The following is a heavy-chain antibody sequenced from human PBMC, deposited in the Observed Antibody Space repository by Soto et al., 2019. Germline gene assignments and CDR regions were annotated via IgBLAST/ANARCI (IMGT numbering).Heavy chain of an antibody. CDR3: ASILGEQELLGAFDI. CDR1: GFTFSSYG. V-gene: IGHV3-33*01. Sequence: GGSLRLSCAASGFTFSSYGMHWVRQAPGKGLEWVAVIWYDGSNKYYADSVKGRFTISRDNSKNTLYLQMNSLRAEDTAGYYCASILGEQELLGAFDIWGQGTMVTVSS. D-gene: IGHD1-26*01. J-gene: IGHJ3*02. CDR2: IWYDGSNK.